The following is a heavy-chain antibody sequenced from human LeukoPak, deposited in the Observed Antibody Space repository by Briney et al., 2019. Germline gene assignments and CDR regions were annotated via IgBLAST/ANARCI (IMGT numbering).Heavy chain of an antibody. CDR3: ARYDCGGDCYSYQDWFDP. CDR1: GYTFTSYG. V-gene: IGHV1-18*01. CDR2: ISAYNGNT. D-gene: IGHD2-21*01. J-gene: IGHJ5*02. Sequence: ATVKVSCKASGYTFTSYGISWVRQAPGQGLEWMGWISAYNGNTKYAQMLQGRVTMTTDTLTSTAYMELRSLRSDDTAVYYCARYDCGGDCYSYQDWFDPWGQGTLVTVSS.